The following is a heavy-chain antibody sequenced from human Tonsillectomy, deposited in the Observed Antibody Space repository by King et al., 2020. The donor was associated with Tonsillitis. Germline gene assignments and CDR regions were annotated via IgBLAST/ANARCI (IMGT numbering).Heavy chain of an antibody. CDR1: GGTFSSYA. J-gene: IGHJ4*02. V-gene: IGHV1-69*04. D-gene: IGHD3-22*01. Sequence: QLVQSGAEVKKPGSSLKVSCKASGGTFSSYAISWVRQAPGQGLEWIGRISPILGIANYAQKCQGRVTITPDKSTRTAYMELSSLRSEDTAVYYCARGVNYYYDSSGYLQDYWGQGTLVTVSS. CDR2: ISPILGIA. CDR3: ARGVNYYYDSSGYLQDY.